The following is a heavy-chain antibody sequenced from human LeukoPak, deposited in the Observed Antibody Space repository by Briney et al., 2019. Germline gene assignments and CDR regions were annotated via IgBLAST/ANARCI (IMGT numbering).Heavy chain of an antibody. V-gene: IGHV3-9*01. D-gene: IGHD6-13*01. CDR1: GLSVDDYA. J-gene: IGHJ3*02. CDR2: ISWNSGSI. CDR3: AKDILGGAAAGTSAFDI. Sequence: GRCLRLSCAPSGLSVDDYAMRWVRQAPGKGLEWVSGISWNSGSIGYAECVTGRFTISRANATNSLYLPMNSLRAEDTALYYCAKDILGGAAAGTSAFDIWGQGTMV.